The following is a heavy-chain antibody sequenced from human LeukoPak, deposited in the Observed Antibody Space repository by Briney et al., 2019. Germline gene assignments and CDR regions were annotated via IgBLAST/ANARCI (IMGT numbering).Heavy chain of an antibody. D-gene: IGHD6-19*01. V-gene: IGHV4-30-4*08. CDR3: AREIAVAGSAFDI. CDR2: IHFSGAT. CDR1: GGFINSCDCY. Sequence: PSETLSLTCSVSGGFINSCDCYWGWIRQSPGKGLEWIGHIHFSGATNYNPSLRSRVDISIDPSNTQFSLRLTSVTASDTAVYYCAREIAVAGSAFDIWGQGTMVTVSS. J-gene: IGHJ3*02.